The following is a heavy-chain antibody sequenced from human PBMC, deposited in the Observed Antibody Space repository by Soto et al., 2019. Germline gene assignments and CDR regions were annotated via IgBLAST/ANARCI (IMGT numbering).Heavy chain of an antibody. CDR2: MYNTGST. D-gene: IGHD2-21*02. CDR3: ARDLWGYCGTDCYPLDV. V-gene: IGHV4-59*01. CDR1: GGSISGYY. J-gene: IGHJ6*02. Sequence: QVQLQESGPGLVKPSETLSLTCTVSGGSISGYYWSWIRQPPGKGLEWIGYMYNTGSTVYNPSFKSRVPISVDTSKKQFSLKLNSVTAADTAVYYCARDLWGYCGTDCYPLDVWGQGTTVTVSS.